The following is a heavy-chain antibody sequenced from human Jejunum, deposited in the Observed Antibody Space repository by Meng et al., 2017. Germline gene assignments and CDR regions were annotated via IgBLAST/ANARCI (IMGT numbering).Heavy chain of an antibody. V-gene: IGHV6-1*01. J-gene: IGHJ4*02. Sequence: QLQLQQSAPGLARPSQTLSLTCAISGDSVSSNRALWHWVRQSPSRGLEWLGQTYYRSEWHNHYGVSVRGRITINADTSRNHFSLHLDSVTPEDTAVYYCTTWYGEYWGQGTLVTVSS. D-gene: IGHD3-10*01. CDR2: TYYRSEWHN. CDR3: TTWYGEY. CDR1: GDSVSSNRAL.